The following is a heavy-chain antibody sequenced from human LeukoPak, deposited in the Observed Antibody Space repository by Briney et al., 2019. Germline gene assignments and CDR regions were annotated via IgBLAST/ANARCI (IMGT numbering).Heavy chain of an antibody. J-gene: IGHJ5*02. Sequence: SETLSLTCAVYGGSFSGYYWSWIRQPPGKGLEWIGEILRTGSTNYNPSLKSRVTISVDTSKKQFSLKLSFVTAADTAVYSCARPTNYDFWSGFSTWGQGTLVTVSS. D-gene: IGHD3-3*01. CDR3: ARPTNYDFWSGFST. CDR2: ILRTGST. CDR1: GGSFSGYY. V-gene: IGHV4-34*12.